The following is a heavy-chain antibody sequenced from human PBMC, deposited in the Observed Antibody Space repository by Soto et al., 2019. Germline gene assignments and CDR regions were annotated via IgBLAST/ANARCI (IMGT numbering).Heavy chain of an antibody. J-gene: IGHJ5*02. Sequence: PSETLSLTCTVSGGSISSSSYYWDWIRQPPGKGLEWIGSIYYSGSTYYNPSLKSRVTISVDTSKNQFSLKLSSVTAADTAVYYCARRGNSNYNWFDPWGQGTLVTVSS. CDR3: ARRGNSNYNWFDP. CDR2: IYYSGST. CDR1: GGSISSSSYY. D-gene: IGHD4-4*01. V-gene: IGHV4-39*01.